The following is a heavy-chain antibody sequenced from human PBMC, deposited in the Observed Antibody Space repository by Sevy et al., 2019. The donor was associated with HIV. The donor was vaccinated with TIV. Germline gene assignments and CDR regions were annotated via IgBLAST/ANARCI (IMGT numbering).Heavy chain of an antibody. V-gene: IGHV3-23*01. J-gene: IGHJ4*02. Sequence: GGSLRLSCVVSGYSFSSYAISWVRQAPGKGLEWVSTINGRGGSTYYADSVKGRFTKTRDNPKNTRFLQMINLRVDDTAIYYCARPSPRIAAAASAFYDNWGQGTLVTVSS. D-gene: IGHD6-13*01. CDR1: GYSFSSYA. CDR3: ARPSPRIAAAASAFYDN. CDR2: INGRGGST.